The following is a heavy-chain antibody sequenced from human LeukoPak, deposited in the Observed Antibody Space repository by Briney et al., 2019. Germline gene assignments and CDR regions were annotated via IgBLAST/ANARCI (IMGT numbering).Heavy chain of an antibody. Sequence: SETLSLTCSVSGGSVNSGRFYWTWIRQPPGRGLEWIGTIYYSGSTAYNPSLEGRVTISVDTSKNQFSLKLSSVTAADTAVYYCARGRYCGGDCYSMAWGYWGQGTLVTVSS. V-gene: IGHV4-39*01. CDR3: ARGRYCGGDCYSMAWGY. D-gene: IGHD2-21*02. J-gene: IGHJ4*02. CDR2: IYYSGST. CDR1: GGSVNSGRFY.